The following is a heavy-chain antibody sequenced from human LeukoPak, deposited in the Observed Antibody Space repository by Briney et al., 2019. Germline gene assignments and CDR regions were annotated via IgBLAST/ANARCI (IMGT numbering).Heavy chain of an antibody. CDR2: ITSSSGTI. V-gene: IGHV3-48*02. D-gene: IGHD1-26*01. CDR3: ARAIGYFDS. CDR1: GFTFGTYA. Sequence: GRSLRLSCAASGFTFGTYAMNWVRQAPGKGLEWLSYITSSSGTIYYADSVTGRFTISRDNAKNSLYLQMNSLRQEDTAVYYCARAIGYFDSWGQGTLVTVSS. J-gene: IGHJ4*02.